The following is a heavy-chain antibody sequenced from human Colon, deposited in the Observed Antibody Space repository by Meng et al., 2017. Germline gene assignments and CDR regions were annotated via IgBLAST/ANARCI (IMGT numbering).Heavy chain of an antibody. CDR2: INHSGST. J-gene: IGHJ5*02. V-gene: IGHV4-34*01. Sequence: GSLRLSCAVYGGSFSGYYWSWIRQPPGKGLEWIGEINHSGSTNYNPSLESRVTISVDTSKNQFSLKLSSVTAADTAVYYCARGGTYAQNWFDPWGQGTLVTVSS. D-gene: IGHD2/OR15-2a*01. CDR3: ARGGTYAQNWFDP. CDR1: GGSFSGYY.